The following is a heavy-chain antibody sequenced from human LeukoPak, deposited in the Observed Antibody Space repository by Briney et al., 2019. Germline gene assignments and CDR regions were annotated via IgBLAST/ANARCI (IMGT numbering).Heavy chain of an antibody. CDR2: ISGSGGST. V-gene: IGHV3-23*01. Sequence: LPGGSLRLSCAASGFTFSSYSMSWVRQAPGKGLEWVSAISGSGGSTYYADSVKGRFTISRDNSKNTLYLQMNSLRAEDTAVYYCAAGSGYYYFLVYWGQGTLVTVSS. J-gene: IGHJ4*02. CDR3: AAGSGYYYFLVY. D-gene: IGHD3-22*01. CDR1: GFTFSSYS.